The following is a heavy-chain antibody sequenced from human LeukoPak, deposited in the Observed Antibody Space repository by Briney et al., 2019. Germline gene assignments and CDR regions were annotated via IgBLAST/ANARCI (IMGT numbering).Heavy chain of an antibody. Sequence: ASVKVSCKASGYTFTSYAMHWVRQAPGQRLEWMGWINAGNGNTKYSQKFQGRVTITRDTSASTAYMELSSLRSEDTAVYYCARPWDPLCYYDSSGYHYWGQGTLVTVSS. D-gene: IGHD3-22*01. CDR3: ARPWDPLCYYDSSGYHY. CDR1: GYTFTSYA. J-gene: IGHJ4*02. V-gene: IGHV1-3*01. CDR2: INAGNGNT.